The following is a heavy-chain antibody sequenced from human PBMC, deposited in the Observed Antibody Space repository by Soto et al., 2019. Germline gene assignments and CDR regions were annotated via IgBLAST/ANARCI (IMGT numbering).Heavy chain of an antibody. CDR1: GDSISSDKW. V-gene: IGHV4-4*02. CDR3: ARGGDWKFDY. CDR2: IYHSGRT. J-gene: IGHJ4*02. Sequence: QVQLQESGPGLVKPSGTLSLTCAVSGDSISSDKWWSWVRQPPGKGLEWIGEIYHSGRTNCNPSLKSRITMSGEKSKTQFSLELSSMTAGDTAVYYCARGGDWKFDYWGQGSLVTVSS. D-gene: IGHD2-21*02.